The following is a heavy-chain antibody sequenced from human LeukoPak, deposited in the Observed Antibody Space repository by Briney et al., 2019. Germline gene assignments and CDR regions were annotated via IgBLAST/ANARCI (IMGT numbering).Heavy chain of an antibody. J-gene: IGHJ3*02. V-gene: IGHV3-30-3*01. Sequence: GGSLRLSCAASGFTFSSYAMSWVRQAPGKGLEWVISISYDGSNKYYGDSVRGRFTISRDNSKNTLYLQMNSLRPEDTAVYFCAGYYYGSGREGYAFDIWGQGTMVTVSS. CDR1: GFTFSSYA. CDR3: AGYYYGSGREGYAFDI. CDR2: ISYDGSNK. D-gene: IGHD3-10*01.